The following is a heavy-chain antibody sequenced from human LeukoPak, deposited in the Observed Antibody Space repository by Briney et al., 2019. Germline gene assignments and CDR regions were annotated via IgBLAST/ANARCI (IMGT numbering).Heavy chain of an antibody. CDR1: GYTFTAYY. D-gene: IGHD5-18*01. J-gene: IGHJ4*02. CDR3: ARDLMWQLWSRRSTDY. Sequence: ASVKVSCKTSGYTFTAYYMHWVRQAPGQGLEWMGWINPNSGGTNYAQKFQGRVTMTRDTSISTAYMELSRLRSDDTAVYYCARDLMWQLWSRRSTDYWGQGTLVTVSS. CDR2: INPNSGGT. V-gene: IGHV1-2*02.